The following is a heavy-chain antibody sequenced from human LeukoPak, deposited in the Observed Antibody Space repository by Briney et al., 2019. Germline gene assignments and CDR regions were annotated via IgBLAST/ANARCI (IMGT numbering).Heavy chain of an antibody. CDR3: LGRKDTSMDY. CDR2: INADGSNT. D-gene: IGHD5-18*01. Sequence: GGSLRLSCAASGFTFSSYAMSWVRQAPGKGLVWVSRINADGSNTNYADSVKGRFTISRDNAKNTLYLQMNSLRAEDTAVYFCLGRKDTSMDYWGQGTLVTVSS. V-gene: IGHV3-74*01. J-gene: IGHJ4*02. CDR1: GFTFSSYA.